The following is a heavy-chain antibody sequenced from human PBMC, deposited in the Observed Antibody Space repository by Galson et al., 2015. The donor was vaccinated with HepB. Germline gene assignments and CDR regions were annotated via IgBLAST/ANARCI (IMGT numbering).Heavy chain of an antibody. CDR1: GFTFSRYA. J-gene: IGHJ4*02. V-gene: IGHV3-30-3*01. Sequence: SLRLSCAASGFTFSRYAMHWVRQAPGKGLEWVAVISDDGSYKYYADSVKGRFTISRDNSKNTVYLHMNSLRAEDTAVYFCARSLPFVYYYDSSAYSDWGQGILVTVSS. CDR2: ISDDGSYK. D-gene: IGHD3-22*01. CDR3: ARSLPFVYYYDSSAYSD.